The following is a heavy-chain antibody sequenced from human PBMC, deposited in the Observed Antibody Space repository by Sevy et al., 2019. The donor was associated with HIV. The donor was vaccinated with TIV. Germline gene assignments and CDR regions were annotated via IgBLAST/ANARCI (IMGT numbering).Heavy chain of an antibody. Sequence: GGSLRLSCAAYGFTFSIYGMHWVRQAPGKGLEWVAVIWNDRSNKHYADSVKGRFTISRDNAKNTLYLQMNSLRVEDTAVYYCASLPNNYYDISGSSGDDVFDIWGQGTRVTVSS. J-gene: IGHJ3*02. D-gene: IGHD3-22*01. CDR3: ASLPNNYYDISGSSGDDVFDI. V-gene: IGHV3-33*01. CDR1: GFTFSIYG. CDR2: IWNDRSNK.